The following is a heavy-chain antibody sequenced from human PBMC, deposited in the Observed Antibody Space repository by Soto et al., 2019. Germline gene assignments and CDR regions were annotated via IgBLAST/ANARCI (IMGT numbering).Heavy chain of an antibody. CDR2: ISAAGDP. CDR1: GFTFRNYD. Sequence: EVQLVESGGGLVQPGGSLRLSCEASGFTFRNYDMHWVRQGTGKGLEWVSGISAAGDPDYADSVEGRFTISRDNAQNSFFLQMNSLRGGDTAVYYCARTDRDFYGLDVWGQGTTVIVS. J-gene: IGHJ6*02. CDR3: ARTDRDFYGLDV. V-gene: IGHV3-13*05.